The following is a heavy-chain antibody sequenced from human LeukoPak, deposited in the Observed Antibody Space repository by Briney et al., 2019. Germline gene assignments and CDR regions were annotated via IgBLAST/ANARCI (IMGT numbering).Heavy chain of an antibody. J-gene: IGHJ3*02. CDR1: GYTLTELS. CDR3: ATAGADWNPGGDAFDI. D-gene: IGHD1-1*01. V-gene: IGHV1-24*01. Sequence: ASVEVSCKVSGYTLTELSMHWVRQAPGKGLEWMGGFDPEDGETIYAQKFQGRVTMTEDTSTDTAYMELSSLRSEDTAVHYCATAGADWNPGGDAFDIWGQGTMVTVSS. CDR2: FDPEDGET.